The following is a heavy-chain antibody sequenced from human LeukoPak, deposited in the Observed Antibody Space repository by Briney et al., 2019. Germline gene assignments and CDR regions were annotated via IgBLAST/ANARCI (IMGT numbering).Heavy chain of an antibody. V-gene: IGHV3-11*04. Sequence: AGGSLRLSCAASGFTFSDYYMSWIRQAPGKGLEWVSYISSSGSTIYYADSVKGRFTISRDNAKNSLYLQMNSLRAEDTAGYYCARSLRFAGATPSWVDYWGQGTLVTVSS. D-gene: IGHD3-16*01. CDR3: ARSLRFAGATPSWVDY. CDR2: ISSSGSTI. CDR1: GFTFSDYY. J-gene: IGHJ4*02.